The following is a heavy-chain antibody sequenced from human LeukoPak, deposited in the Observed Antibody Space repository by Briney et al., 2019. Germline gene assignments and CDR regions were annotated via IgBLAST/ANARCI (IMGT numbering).Heavy chain of an antibody. Sequence: GGSLRLSCAASKFPLSGYAMSWVRQAPGKGLEWVSGISGGDGYTYYVDSVKGLFIISRDISTNTLYLQMNSLRVEDTAVYFCAKGPSSAWSSFDSWGQGTLVTVSS. CDR3: AKGPSSAWSSFDS. D-gene: IGHD6-19*01. CDR2: ISGGDGYT. CDR1: KFPLSGYA. J-gene: IGHJ4*02. V-gene: IGHV3-23*01.